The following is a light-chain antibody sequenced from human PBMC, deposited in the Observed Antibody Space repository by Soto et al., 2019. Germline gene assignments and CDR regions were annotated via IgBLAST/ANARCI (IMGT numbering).Light chain of an antibody. Sequence: EVALTQSPGTLPLSPGERATLSCRASRSVSSSYLAWYQQKPGQAPSLLIYGASTRPTGIPARFSGRGSGTEFTLTITSLQSEDFAVYYCQQYNDWLWTFGQGTKVDI. V-gene: IGKV3-15*01. CDR3: QQYNDWLWT. J-gene: IGKJ1*01. CDR1: RSVSSSY. CDR2: GAS.